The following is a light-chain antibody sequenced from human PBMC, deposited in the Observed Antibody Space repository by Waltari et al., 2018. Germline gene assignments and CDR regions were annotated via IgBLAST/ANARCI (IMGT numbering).Light chain of an antibody. CDR1: QSLLYSSNNKNY. J-gene: IGKJ2*01. CDR2: WAS. V-gene: IGKV4-1*01. CDR3: QQRSNWPPYT. Sequence: DIVMTQSPDSLAVSLGERATINCKSSQSLLYSSNNKNYLAWYQQKPGQPPKLLIYWASTRESGVPHRFSGSGSETDFTLTISSLEPEDFAVYYCQQRSNWPPYTFGQGTKLEIK.